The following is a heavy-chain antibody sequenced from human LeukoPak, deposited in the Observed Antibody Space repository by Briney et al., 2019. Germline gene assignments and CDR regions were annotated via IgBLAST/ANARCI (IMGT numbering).Heavy chain of an antibody. V-gene: IGHV3-23*01. CDR3: AKDRDDSSGYYPWYFDY. D-gene: IGHD3-22*01. J-gene: IGHJ4*02. CDR1: GFTFSSYA. CDR2: ISGSGGST. Sequence: GGSLRLSCAASGFTFSSYAMSWVRQAPGKGLEWVSGISGSGGSTYYADSVKGQFTISRDNSKNTLYLQMNSLRAEDTAVYYCAKDRDDSSGYYPWYFDYWGQGTLVTVSS.